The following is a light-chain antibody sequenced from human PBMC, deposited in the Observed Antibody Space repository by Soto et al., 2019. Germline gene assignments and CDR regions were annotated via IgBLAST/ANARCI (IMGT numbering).Light chain of an antibody. Sequence: TQSPGTLSLSPGERATLSCRASQSLSSGYLAWYQQKPGKAPKLLIFAASSLQSGVPSRFSGSRSGPDFTLTISSLQPEDFATYYCQQSYSSPPTFGQGTKVDIK. CDR3: QQSYSSPPT. CDR2: AAS. V-gene: IGKV1-39*01. J-gene: IGKJ1*01. CDR1: QSLSSGY.